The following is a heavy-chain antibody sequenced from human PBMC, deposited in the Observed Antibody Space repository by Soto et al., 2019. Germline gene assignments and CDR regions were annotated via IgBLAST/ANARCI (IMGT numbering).Heavy chain of an antibody. J-gene: IGHJ6*02. CDR2: IIPVFGTA. CDR3: ARGDATQVVVSTGYGMAG. V-gene: IGHV1-69*05. CDR1: GGTLSNYG. Sequence: QVQLVQSGAEVKKPGSSVKVSCKASGGTLSNYGISWVRQAPGQGLEWMGGIIPVFGTANYAQKFQGRVTITPGESTTTVYRDVGSPSSADTALYYCARGDATQVVVSTGYGMAGWGPGHRVTVPS. D-gene: IGHD2-15*01.